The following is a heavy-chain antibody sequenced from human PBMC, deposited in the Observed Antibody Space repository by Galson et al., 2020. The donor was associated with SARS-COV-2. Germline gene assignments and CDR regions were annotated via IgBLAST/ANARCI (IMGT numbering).Heavy chain of an antibody. CDR1: GITFSNCA. D-gene: IGHD3-22*01. Sequence: GGSLRLSCAASGITFSNCALHWVRQAPGKGLEWVAVISYDGSNKYYADSLQGRFTISRDNSKNTLYLQMNSLRPEDTAVYYCAREIAFYGGSGSLAYWGQGTLVTVSS. V-gene: IGHV3-30-3*01. CDR3: AREIAFYGGSGSLAY. CDR2: ISYDGSNK. J-gene: IGHJ4*02.